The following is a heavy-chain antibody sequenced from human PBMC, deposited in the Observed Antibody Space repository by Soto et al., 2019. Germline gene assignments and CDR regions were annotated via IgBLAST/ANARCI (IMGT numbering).Heavy chain of an antibody. CDR2: ISAYNGNT. V-gene: IGHV1-18*01. D-gene: IGHD3-9*01. CDR1: GYTFTSYG. Sequence: GASVKVSCKASGYTFTSYGISWVRQAPGQGLEWMGWISAYNGNTNYAQKLQGRVTMTTDTSTSTAYMELRSLRSDDTAVYYCARGPPTLRYFDSPPFDYWGQGTLVTVSS. CDR3: ARGPPTLRYFDSPPFDY. J-gene: IGHJ4*02.